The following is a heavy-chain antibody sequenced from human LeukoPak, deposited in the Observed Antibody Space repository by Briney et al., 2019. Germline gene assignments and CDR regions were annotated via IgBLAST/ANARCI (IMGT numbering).Heavy chain of an antibody. V-gene: IGHV3-21*05. CDR2: IGRGVT. Sequence: PGGSLRLSCAASGFTFSTYSMNWARQAPGKGLEWVSHIGRGVTYADSVKGRFTISRDNAKNSVYLQMNGLRAEDTAVYYCARDAPAGEKPEYFFDYWGQGTLVTVSS. CDR1: GFTFSTYS. CDR3: ARDAPAGEKPEYFFDY. J-gene: IGHJ4*02.